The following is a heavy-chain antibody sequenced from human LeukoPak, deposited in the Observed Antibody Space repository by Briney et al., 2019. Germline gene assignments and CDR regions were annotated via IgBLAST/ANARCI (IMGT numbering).Heavy chain of an antibody. Sequence: GGSLRLSCAASGFTFSSYGMHWVRQAPGKGLEWVAVIWYDGSNKYYADSVKGRFTISRDNSKNTLYLQMNSLRAEDTAVYYCAKDFRVAMAPAYFDYWGQGTLVTVSS. J-gene: IGHJ4*02. V-gene: IGHV3-33*06. CDR2: IWYDGSNK. CDR1: GFTFSSYG. D-gene: IGHD5-18*01. CDR3: AKDFRVAMAPAYFDY.